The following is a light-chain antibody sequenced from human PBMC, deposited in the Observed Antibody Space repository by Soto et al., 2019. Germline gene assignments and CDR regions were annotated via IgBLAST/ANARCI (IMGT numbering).Light chain of an antibody. CDR3: SSYAVSSNYV. J-gene: IGLJ1*01. CDR2: EVS. Sequence: QSALTQPPSASGSPGQSVTISCTGTSIDVGNYNYVSWYQQHPGKAPKLMIYEVSKRPSGVPDRFSGSKSGNTASLTVSGLQAEDEADYYCSSYAVSSNYVFGTGTKVTVL. V-gene: IGLV2-8*01. CDR1: SIDVGNYNY.